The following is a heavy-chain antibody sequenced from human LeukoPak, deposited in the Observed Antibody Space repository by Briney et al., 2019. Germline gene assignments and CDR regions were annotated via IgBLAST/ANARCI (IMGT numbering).Heavy chain of an antibody. V-gene: IGHV3-9*01. D-gene: IGHD1-26*01. Sequence: PGGSLRLSCAASGFNFVDYAMHWVRQVPGKGLEWVSGISYNSGTIVYADSVKGRFTISRDNARNSLFLQMNSLRAEDTVVYYCARGGSYLSAFDIWGQGTMVTVSS. CDR2: ISYNSGTI. J-gene: IGHJ3*02. CDR3: ARGGSYLSAFDI. CDR1: GFNFVDYA.